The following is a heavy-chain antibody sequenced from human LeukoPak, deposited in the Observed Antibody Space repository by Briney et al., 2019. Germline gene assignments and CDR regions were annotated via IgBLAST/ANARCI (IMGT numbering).Heavy chain of an antibody. Sequence: GGSLRLSCAASGFTFDNFAMNWVRQAPGKGLEWVSYIGGSGTTIYYADSVKGRFTISRDNAKNSLYLQMSSLRAEDTAVYYCARVRDYGDYPPDYWGQGTLVTVSS. CDR1: GFTFDNFA. J-gene: IGHJ4*02. CDR3: ARVRDYGDYPPDY. V-gene: IGHV3-48*01. CDR2: IGGSGTTI. D-gene: IGHD4-17*01.